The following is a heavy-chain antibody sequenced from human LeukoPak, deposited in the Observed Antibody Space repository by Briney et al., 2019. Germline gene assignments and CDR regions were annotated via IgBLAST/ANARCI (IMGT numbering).Heavy chain of an antibody. D-gene: IGHD3-10*01. CDR2: IYPGDSDT. V-gene: IGHV5-51*01. CDR1: GYSFTSYW. CDR3: ARQTYYYGSGTVSHYMDV. Sequence: GESLKISCKGSGYSFTSYWIGWVRQMPGKGLEWMGVIYPGDSDTRYSPSFQGQVTISADKSISTAYLQWSSLKASDTAMYYCARQTYYYGSGTVSHYMDVWGKGTTVTISS. J-gene: IGHJ6*03.